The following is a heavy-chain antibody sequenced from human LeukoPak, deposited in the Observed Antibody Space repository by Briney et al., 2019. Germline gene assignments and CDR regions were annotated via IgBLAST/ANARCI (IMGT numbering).Heavy chain of an antibody. CDR1: GFTFSSYG. J-gene: IGHJ4*02. V-gene: IGHV3-30*02. CDR3: AKLLWFGESNSGDY. CDR2: IRYDGSNK. Sequence: GGSLRLSCAASGFTFSSYGMHWVRQAPGKGLEWVAFIRYDGSNKYYADSVKGRFTISRDNSKNTLYLQMNSLRAEDTAVYYCAKLLWFGESNSGDYWGQGTLVTVSS. D-gene: IGHD3-10*01.